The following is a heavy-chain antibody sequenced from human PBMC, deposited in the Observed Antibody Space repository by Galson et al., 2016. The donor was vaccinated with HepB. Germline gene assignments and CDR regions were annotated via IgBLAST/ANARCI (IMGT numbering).Heavy chain of an antibody. J-gene: IGHJ4*02. Sequence: SLRLSCAASGFTFSSYGMHWVRQAPGKGLEWVAVIWYDGSNKYYADSVKGRFTISRDNSKNTLYLQMNSLRAEDTAVYYCAKAGDYDLLAGFDYWGQGTPVTVSS. CDR1: GFTFSSYG. CDR2: IWYDGSNK. D-gene: IGHD3-9*01. CDR3: AKAGDYDLLAGFDY. V-gene: IGHV3-33*06.